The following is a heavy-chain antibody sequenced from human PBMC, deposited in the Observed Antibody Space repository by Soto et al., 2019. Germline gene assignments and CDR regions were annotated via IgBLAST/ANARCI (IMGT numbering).Heavy chain of an antibody. J-gene: IGHJ6*02. D-gene: IGHD1-26*01. Sequence: EVQLVESGGGLVQSGRSLRLSCTASGFTFADSAMSWFRQAPGKGLEWVAFIRSKGSGGTTEYAASVKGRFTISRDDSKSIAYLQMNSLKTEDTAIYYCTTPGGTYHNYSYDGMDVWGQGTTVTVSS. CDR2: IRSKGSGGTT. CDR1: GFTFADSA. CDR3: TTPGGTYHNYSYDGMDV. V-gene: IGHV3-49*03.